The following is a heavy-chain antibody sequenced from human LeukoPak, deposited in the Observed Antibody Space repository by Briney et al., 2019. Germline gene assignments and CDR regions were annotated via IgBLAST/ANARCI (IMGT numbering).Heavy chain of an antibody. CDR3: ARDRLRYSSSWYSIFDY. D-gene: IGHD6-13*01. CDR2: IKADGSEK. V-gene: IGHV3-7*01. CDR1: QFTFSHYW. Sequence: PGGSLRLSCAASQFTFSHYWMSWVRQAPGKGLEWVAHIKADGSEKYYVDSVKGRFTISRDNAKNSLYLQMNSLRVEDTAVYYCARDRLRYSSSWYSIFDYWGQGTLVTVSS. J-gene: IGHJ4*02.